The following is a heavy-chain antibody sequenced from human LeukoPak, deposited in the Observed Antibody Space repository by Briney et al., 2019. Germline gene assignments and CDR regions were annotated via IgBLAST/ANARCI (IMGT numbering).Heavy chain of an antibody. CDR2: IYYSGST. Sequence: SETLSLTCTVSGGSISSYYWSWIRQPPGKGLEWIGYIYYSGSTNYNPSLKSRVTISVDTSKNQFSLKLSSVTAADTAVYYCARYYSSSAFDYWGQGTLVTVSS. J-gene: IGHJ4*02. CDR3: ARYYSSSAFDY. V-gene: IGHV4-59*01. CDR1: GGSISSYY. D-gene: IGHD6-13*01.